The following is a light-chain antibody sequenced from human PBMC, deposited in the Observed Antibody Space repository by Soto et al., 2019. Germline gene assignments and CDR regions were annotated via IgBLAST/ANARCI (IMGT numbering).Light chain of an antibody. CDR2: EVT. V-gene: IGLV2-8*01. J-gene: IGLJ1*01. Sequence: QSALTQPPSASGSPGQSVTISCTGTSSDVGGYNYVSWYQQHPGKAPKLMIYEVTKRPSGVPDRFSGSKSGNTASLTVSGLLAEDEADYYCSSYTAGGTIFGTGTKLTVL. CDR1: SSDVGGYNY. CDR3: SSYTAGGTI.